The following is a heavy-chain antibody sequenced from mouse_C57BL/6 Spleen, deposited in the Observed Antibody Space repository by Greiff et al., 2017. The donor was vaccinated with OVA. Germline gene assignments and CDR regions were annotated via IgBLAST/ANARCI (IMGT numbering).Heavy chain of an antibody. Sequence: EVQLQQSGPELVKPGASVKISCKASGYSFTGYYMNWVKQSPEKSLEWIGEINPSTGGTTYNQKFKAKATLTVDKSSSTAYMQLKSLTSEDSAVYYCARFMDYWGQGTSVTVSS. CDR2: INPSTGGT. V-gene: IGHV1-42*01. J-gene: IGHJ4*01. CDR3: ARFMDY. CDR1: GYSFTGYY.